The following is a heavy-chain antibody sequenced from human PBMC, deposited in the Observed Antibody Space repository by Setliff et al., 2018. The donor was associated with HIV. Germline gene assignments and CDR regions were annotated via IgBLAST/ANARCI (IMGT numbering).Heavy chain of an antibody. J-gene: IGHJ5*02. CDR2: IYYSGST. V-gene: IGHV4-39*01. CDR1: GGSISSSSYY. D-gene: IGHD2-15*01. Sequence: PSETLSLTCTVSGGSISSSSYYWGWIRQPPGKGLEWIGSIYYSGSTYYNPSLKSRVTISVDTSKNQFSLKLSSVTAADTAVYYCARLSVVVVAASYNWFDPWGQRTLVTVPQ. CDR3: ARLSVVVVAASYNWFDP.